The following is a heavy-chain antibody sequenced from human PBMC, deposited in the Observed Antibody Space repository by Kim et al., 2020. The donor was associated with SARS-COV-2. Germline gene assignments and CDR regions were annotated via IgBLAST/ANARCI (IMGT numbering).Heavy chain of an antibody. CDR2: IKHDGSEK. J-gene: IGHJ4*02. V-gene: IGHV3-7*01. D-gene: IGHD1-26*01. Sequence: GGSLRLSCAASGFTFRSYWMSWVRQAPGKGLEWVANIKHDGSEKYFVDSVKGRFSISRDNAKNSLYLQMNSLRAEDTAVYYCARDELVSGVFCYWGQGTL. CDR3: ARDELVSGVFCY. CDR1: GFTFRSYW.